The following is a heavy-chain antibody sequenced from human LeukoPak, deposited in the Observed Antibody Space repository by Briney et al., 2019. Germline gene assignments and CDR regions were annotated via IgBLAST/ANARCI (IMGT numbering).Heavy chain of an antibody. V-gene: IGHV4-4*07. CDR2: IYPSGST. D-gene: IGHD1-26*01. CDR1: GGSISSYY. CDR3: ASVGTLPPGYYYMDV. Sequence: SETLSFTCTVSGGSISSYYWSWIRQPAGKGLEWIGRIYPSGSTNYNPSLKSRVTMSVDTSKNQFSLKLSSVTAADMAVYYCASVGTLPPGYYYMDVWGKGTTVTVSS. J-gene: IGHJ6*03.